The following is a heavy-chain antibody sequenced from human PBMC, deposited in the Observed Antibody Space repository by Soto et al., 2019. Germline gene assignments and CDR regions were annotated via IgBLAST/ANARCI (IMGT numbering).Heavy chain of an antibody. J-gene: IGHJ4*02. CDR2: IYYSGST. Sequence: SETLSLTCTVSGGSISSYYWSWIRQPPGKGLEWIGYIYYSGSTYYNPSLKSRVTISVDTSKNQFSLKLSSVTAADTAVYYCARYDGSSSQGDFDYWGQGTLVTVSS. D-gene: IGHD6-6*01. V-gene: IGHV4-59*06. CDR1: GGSISSYY. CDR3: ARYDGSSSQGDFDY.